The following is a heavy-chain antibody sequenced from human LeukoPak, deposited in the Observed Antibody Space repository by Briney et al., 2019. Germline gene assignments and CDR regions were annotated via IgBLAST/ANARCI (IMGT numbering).Heavy chain of an antibody. J-gene: IGHJ4*02. V-gene: IGHV4-39*07. CDR2: ISYSGST. CDR1: GASISSSSYY. D-gene: IGHD3-22*01. CDR3: ARVRFFDSSVLTRKRSYYFDY. Sequence: SETLSLTCSVSGASISSSSYYWGWIRQPPGKGLEWIGSISYSGSTNYNPSLKSRVTISVDTSKNQFSLKLSSVTAADTAVYYCARVRFFDSSVLTRKRSYYFDYWGQGTLVTVSS.